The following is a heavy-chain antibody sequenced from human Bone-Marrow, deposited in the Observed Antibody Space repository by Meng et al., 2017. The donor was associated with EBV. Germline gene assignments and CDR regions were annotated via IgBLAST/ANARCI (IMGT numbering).Heavy chain of an antibody. Sequence: QLHLPESGSGLVKPSQTLSLTCAVSGGSISSGGYSWSWIWQPPGKGLEWIGYIYHSGSTYYNPSLKSRVTISVDRSKNQFSLKLSSVTAADTAVYYCARVVARSYFDYWGQGTLVTVSS. CDR3: ARVVARSYFDY. V-gene: IGHV4-30-2*01. CDR2: IYHSGST. CDR1: GGSISSGGYS. J-gene: IGHJ4*02.